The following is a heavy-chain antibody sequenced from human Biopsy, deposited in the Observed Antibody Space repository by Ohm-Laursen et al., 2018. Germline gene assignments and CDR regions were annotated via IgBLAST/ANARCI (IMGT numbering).Heavy chain of an antibody. Sequence: ETLSLTCTVSGVSITSSYWSWIRQPPGKGLEWIGFISNSGNTNYNPSLKSRVTISVDTSKNQISLKLGSVTVADTAVFYCARRGSGGRSFDYWGQGSLVTVSS. CDR2: ISNSGNT. D-gene: IGHD2-15*01. CDR1: GVSITSSY. CDR3: ARRGSGGRSFDY. V-gene: IGHV4-59*08. J-gene: IGHJ4*02.